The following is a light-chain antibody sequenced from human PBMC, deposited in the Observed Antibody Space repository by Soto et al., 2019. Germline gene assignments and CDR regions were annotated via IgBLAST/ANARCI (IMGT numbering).Light chain of an antibody. CDR2: DAS. CDR1: QNINNY. J-gene: IGKJ1*01. Sequence: IQMTQSPSSLSASVGDRVTITCQASQNINNYLNWYQQKPGRAPKLLIYDASSLESGVPSRFSGSGSGTEFTLTISSLRPDDSATYYCQQYNSYSQTFGQGTKVDIK. CDR3: QQYNSYSQT. V-gene: IGKV1-5*01.